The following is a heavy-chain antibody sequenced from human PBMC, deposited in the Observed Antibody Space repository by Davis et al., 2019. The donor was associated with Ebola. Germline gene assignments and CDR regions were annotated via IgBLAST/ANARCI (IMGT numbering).Heavy chain of an antibody. J-gene: IGHJ4*02. CDR3: AKDSSSWAYYDSAGYPFDH. Sequence: ASVKVSCKTSGYTFTSYGISWLRQAPGQGLEWMGWISAYNGQIKYAQKFEGRVTMTTDTSKNTGYMELRSLKSDDTAMYYCAKDSSSWAYYDSAGYPFDHWGQGTLVTVSS. D-gene: IGHD6-13*01. V-gene: IGHV1-18*01. CDR2: ISAYNGQI. CDR1: GYTFTSYG.